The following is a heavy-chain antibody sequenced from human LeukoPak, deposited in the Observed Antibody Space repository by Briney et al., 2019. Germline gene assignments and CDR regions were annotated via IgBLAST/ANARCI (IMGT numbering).Heavy chain of an antibody. CDR2: INPNSGGT. CDR3: ARGIVSSWNWFDP. Sequence: ASVKVSCKASGYTFTGYYMHWVRQAPGQGLEWMGWINPNSGGTEYAQKFQGRVTMTSDTSISTAYMELSRLRSDDTAIYYCARGIVSSWNWFDPWGQGTLVTVSS. D-gene: IGHD3-22*01. J-gene: IGHJ5*02. V-gene: IGHV1-2*02. CDR1: GYTFTGYY.